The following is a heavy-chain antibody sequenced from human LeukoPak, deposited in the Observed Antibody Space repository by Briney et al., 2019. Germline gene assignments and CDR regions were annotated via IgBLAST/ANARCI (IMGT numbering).Heavy chain of an antibody. Sequence: SETLSLTCAVYGESFSGYYWTWIRQPPGKGLEWIGEIIDTGSTKYNSSLKSRVTISVDTSKNEFSLNQTSVTAADTAVYYRARGPNTDYGRRYYYYMDVWGKGTTVTVSS. CDR3: ARGPNTDYGRRYYYYMDV. V-gene: IGHV4-34*01. D-gene: IGHD4-17*01. CDR2: IIDTGST. CDR1: GESFSGYY. J-gene: IGHJ6*03.